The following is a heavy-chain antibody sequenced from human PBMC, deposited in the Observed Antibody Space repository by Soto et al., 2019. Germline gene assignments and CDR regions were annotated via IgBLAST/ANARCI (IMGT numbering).Heavy chain of an antibody. CDR3: ARAGAMGVDY. Sequence: PGGSLRLSCTASGFTFNNKWMHWVRQAPGKGLVWLSRIDGAAATTNYADSVKGRFTISRDNAKNIVFLHVNGLTDEDTDVYYCARAGAMGVDYWGQGTLVTVSS. D-gene: IGHD1-26*01. CDR1: GFTFNNKW. CDR2: IDGAAATT. V-gene: IGHV3-74*01. J-gene: IGHJ4*02.